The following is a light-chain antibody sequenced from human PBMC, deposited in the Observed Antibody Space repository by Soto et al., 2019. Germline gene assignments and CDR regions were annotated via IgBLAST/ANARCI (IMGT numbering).Light chain of an antibody. J-gene: IGLJ3*02. CDR1: TSNIGTNT. V-gene: IGLV1-44*01. CDR2: SNN. CDR3: TAWEGSQNVRV. Sequence: QSVLTQAPSASGTPGQRVTISCSGSTSNIGTNTVNWYQQFPGTAPKLLIYSNNQRPSGIPDRFSGSKSGTSASLDISGLQSEDEADYYCTAWEGSQNVRVFGGGTKLTVL.